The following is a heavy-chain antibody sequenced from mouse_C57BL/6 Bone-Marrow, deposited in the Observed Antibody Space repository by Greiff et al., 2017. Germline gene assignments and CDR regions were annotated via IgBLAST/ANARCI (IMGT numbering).Heavy chain of an antibody. CDR3: TVTTVVATRGY. D-gene: IGHD1-1*01. Sequence: EVQLQQSGAELVRPGASVKLSCTASGFNIKDDYMHWVKQRPEQGLEWIGWIDPENGDTEYASKFQGKATIKADTASNTAYLQHSSLTSEDTAVYYCTVTTVVATRGYWGQGTTLTVSS. V-gene: IGHV14-4*01. CDR2: IDPENGDT. CDR1: GFNIKDDY. J-gene: IGHJ2*01.